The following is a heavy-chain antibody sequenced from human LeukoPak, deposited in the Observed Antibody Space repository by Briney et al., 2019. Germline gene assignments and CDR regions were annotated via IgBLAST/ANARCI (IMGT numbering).Heavy chain of an antibody. J-gene: IGHJ4*02. Sequence: VASVKVSCKASGGTFSSYAISWVRQAPGQGLEWMGWINPNSGGTNYAQKFQGRVTMTRDTSISTAYMELSRLRSDDTAVYYCARDHWDSSGRNPPDYWGQGTLVTVSS. D-gene: IGHD3-22*01. CDR2: INPNSGGT. CDR3: ARDHWDSSGRNPPDY. CDR1: GGTFSSYA. V-gene: IGHV1-2*02.